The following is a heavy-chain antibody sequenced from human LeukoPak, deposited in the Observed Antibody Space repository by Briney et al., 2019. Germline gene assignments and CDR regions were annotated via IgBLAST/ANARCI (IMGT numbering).Heavy chain of an antibody. D-gene: IGHD5-24*01. CDR2: INWKTGNG. J-gene: IGHJ2*01. Sequence: GRSLRLFCAVSGFTFDDYAMHWVRQAPGRGLEWVSGINWKTGNGIYADSVKGRFTISRDNAKNSLYLQMSSLRAEDTALYYCTRRAARWQFDLWGRGTLLTVSS. V-gene: IGHV3-9*01. CDR1: GFTFDDYA. CDR3: TRRAARWQFDL.